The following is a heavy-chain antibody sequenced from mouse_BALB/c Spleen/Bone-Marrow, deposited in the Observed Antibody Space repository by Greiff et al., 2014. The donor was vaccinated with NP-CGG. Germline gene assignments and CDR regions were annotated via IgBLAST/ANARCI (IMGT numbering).Heavy chain of an antibody. CDR1: GYTFTSFT. CDR2: INPSSGYT. V-gene: IGHV1-4*01. D-gene: IGHD1-2*01. CDR3: ARRDYGRFYALDY. Sequence: QVQLQQSGAELARPGASVKMSCKASGYTFTSFTIHWVKQRPGQGLEWIGYINPSSGYTNYNQNFKDKATLTADKSASTAYMQLTSLTSEDSAVYYCARRDYGRFYALDYWGQGTSVTVSS. J-gene: IGHJ4*01.